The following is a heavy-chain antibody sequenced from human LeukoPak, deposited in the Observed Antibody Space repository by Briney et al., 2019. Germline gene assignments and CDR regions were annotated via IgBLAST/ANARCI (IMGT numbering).Heavy chain of an antibody. V-gene: IGHV3-23*01. Sequence: GGSLRLSCAASGFTFSSYAMSWVRQAPGKGLEWVSGISGSGDNTYYADSVKGRFTISRDDSKNTLYVQVNSLGTEDTAAYYCAKGSYYDSSGSFYFDYWGQGTLVTVSS. D-gene: IGHD3-22*01. J-gene: IGHJ4*02. CDR1: GFTFSSYA. CDR2: ISGSGDNT. CDR3: AKGSYYDSSGSFYFDY.